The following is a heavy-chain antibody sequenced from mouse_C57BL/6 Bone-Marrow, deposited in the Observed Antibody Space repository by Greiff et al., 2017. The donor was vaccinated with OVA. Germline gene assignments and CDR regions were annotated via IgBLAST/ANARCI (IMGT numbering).Heavy chain of an antibody. J-gene: IGHJ1*03. Sequence: EVKVVESGGGLVQPGGSLSLSCAASGFTFTDYYMSWVRQPPGKALEWLGFIRNKANGYTTEYSASVKGRFTISRDNSQSILYLQMNALRAEDSATYYCASYIRALMAGYFDVWGTGTTVTVSS. CDR3: ASYIRALMAGYFDV. V-gene: IGHV7-3*01. D-gene: IGHD3-3*01. CDR1: GFTFTDYY. CDR2: IRNKANGYTT.